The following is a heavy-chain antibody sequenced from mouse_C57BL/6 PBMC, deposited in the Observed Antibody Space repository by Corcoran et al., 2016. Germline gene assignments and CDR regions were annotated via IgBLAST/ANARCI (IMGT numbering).Heavy chain of an antibody. CDR3: ARSGYYDYSWFAY. V-gene: IGHV1-76*01. J-gene: IGHJ3*01. CDR1: GYTFTDYY. D-gene: IGHD2-4*01. Sequence: QVQLKQSGAELVRPGASVKLSCKASGYTFTDYYINWVKQRPGQGLEWIARIYPGSGNTYYNEKFKGKATLTAEKSSSTAYMQLSSLTSEDSAVYFCARSGYYDYSWFAYWGQGTLVTVSA. CDR2: IYPGSGNT.